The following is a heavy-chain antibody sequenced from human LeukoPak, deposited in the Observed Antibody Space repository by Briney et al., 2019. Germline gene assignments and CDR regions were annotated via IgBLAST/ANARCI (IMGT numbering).Heavy chain of an antibody. CDR3: ARESITIFGVVIRMDV. J-gene: IGHJ6*02. Sequence: ASVKVSCKASGGTFSSYAISWVRQAPGQGLEWMGRIIPILGIANYAQKFQGRVTITADKSTSTAYMELSSLRSEDTAVYYCARESITIFGVVIRMDVWGQGTTVTVSS. D-gene: IGHD3-3*01. CDR2: IIPILGIA. CDR1: GGTFSSYA. V-gene: IGHV1-69*04.